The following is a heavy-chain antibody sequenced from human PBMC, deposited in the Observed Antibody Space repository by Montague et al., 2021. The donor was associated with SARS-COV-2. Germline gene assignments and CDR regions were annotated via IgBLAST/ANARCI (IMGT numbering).Heavy chain of an antibody. D-gene: IGHD2-21*01. CDR3: ARHKRAVAREHLWCMDV. CDR2: VYYTGRT. V-gene: IGHV4-39*01. CDR1: GGSVRSATYY. Sequence: SETLSLTCTVSGGSVRSATYYWGWIRQPPERGLEWIGRVYYTGRTSYXPCLMGRVTISVDTSQNQFSLRLNSVTAADTAVYFCARHKRAVAREHLWCMDVWGKGTTVIVSS. J-gene: IGHJ6*04.